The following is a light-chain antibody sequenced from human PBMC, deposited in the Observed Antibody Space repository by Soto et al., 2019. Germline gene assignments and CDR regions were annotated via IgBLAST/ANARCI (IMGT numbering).Light chain of an antibody. CDR3: QHYARSVGT. CDR1: QSSSSSY. V-gene: IGKV3-20*01. Sequence: IVVTQSPCTLSLSPGETATXSCRASQSSSSSYFAWYQQKPGQAPRLLISRASNRATGIPDRFSGSGSGTDFTLTISRLEPDDFAVYYCQHYARSVGTFCQGTRVEIK. CDR2: RAS. J-gene: IGKJ1*01.